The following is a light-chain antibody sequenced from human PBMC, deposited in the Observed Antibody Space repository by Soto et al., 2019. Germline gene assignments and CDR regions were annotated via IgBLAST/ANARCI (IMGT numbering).Light chain of an antibody. V-gene: IGLV2-14*01. J-gene: IGLJ2*01. CDR1: RSDVGGYHY. CDR2: DVS. CDR3: SSYTSSSTVV. Sequence: QSALTQPASVSGSPGQSITIACTGTRSDVGGYHYVSWYQQHPGKAPKLMIYDVSNRPSGGSNRFSGSKSGNTASLTISGLQAEDEADYYCSSYTSSSTVVFGGGTKVTVL.